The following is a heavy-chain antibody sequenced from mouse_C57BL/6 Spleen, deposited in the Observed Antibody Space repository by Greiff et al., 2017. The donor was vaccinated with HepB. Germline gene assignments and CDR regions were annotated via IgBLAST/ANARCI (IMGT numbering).Heavy chain of an antibody. CDR2: IDPSDSYT. CDR3: ARGGDEVYY. CDR1: GYTFTSYW. V-gene: IGHV1-50*01. J-gene: IGHJ2*01. Sequence: QVQLQQPGAELVKPGASVKLSCKASGYTFTSYWMQWVKQRPGQGLEWIGEIDPSDSYTNYNQKFKVKATLTVDTSSSTAYMQLSSLTSEDSAVYYCARGGDEVYYWGQGTTLTVSS. D-gene: IGHD1-3*01.